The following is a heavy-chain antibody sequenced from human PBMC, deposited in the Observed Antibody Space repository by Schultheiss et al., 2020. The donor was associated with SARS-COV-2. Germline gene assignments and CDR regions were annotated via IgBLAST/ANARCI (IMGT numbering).Heavy chain of an antibody. Sequence: SETLSLTCAVSDGSFSDYYWTWIRQPPGKGLEWIGEINHSGSTNYNPSLKSRVTISVDTSKNQFSLKLSSVTAADTAVYYCARGNVVVTHWYFDLWGRGTLVTVSS. V-gene: IGHV4-34*01. D-gene: IGHD2-21*02. CDR2: INHSGST. CDR3: ARGNVVVTHWYFDL. CDR1: DGSFSDYY. J-gene: IGHJ2*01.